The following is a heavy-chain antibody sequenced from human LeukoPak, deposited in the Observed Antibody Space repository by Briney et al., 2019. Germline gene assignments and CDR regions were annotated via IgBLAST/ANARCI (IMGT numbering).Heavy chain of an antibody. CDR2: IYYSGST. J-gene: IGHJ4*02. CDR1: GGSISSSSYY. Sequence: SETLSFTCTVSGGSISSSSYYWGWIRQPPGKGLEWIGSIYYSGSTYYNPSLKSRVTISVDTSKNQFSLKLSSVTAADTAVYYCARQYDYVWGSYRATFDYWGQGTLVTVSS. CDR3: ARQYDYVWGSYRATFDY. V-gene: IGHV4-39*01. D-gene: IGHD3-16*02.